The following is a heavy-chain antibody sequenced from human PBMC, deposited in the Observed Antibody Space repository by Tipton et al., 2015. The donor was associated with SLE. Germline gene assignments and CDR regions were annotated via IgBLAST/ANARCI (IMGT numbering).Heavy chain of an antibody. Sequence: TLSLTCTVSGGSISGTSYYWGWIRQPPGKGLEWIASLYSSGSTYYNPSLKSRVTISVDTSKNQFSLKLTSVTAADTAVYYCARGSGVTDFDYWGQGALATVSS. V-gene: IGHV4-39*07. CDR2: LYSSGST. J-gene: IGHJ4*02. D-gene: IGHD2-21*02. CDR1: GGSISGTSYY. CDR3: ARGSGVTDFDY.